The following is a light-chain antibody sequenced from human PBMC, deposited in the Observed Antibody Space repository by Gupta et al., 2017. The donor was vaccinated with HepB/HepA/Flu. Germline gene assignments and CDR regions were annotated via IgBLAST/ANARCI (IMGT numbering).Light chain of an antibody. CDR1: STDVGNYNL. CDR2: EVK. V-gene: IGLV2-23*02. CDR3: GAEAGCLHV. J-gene: IGLJ1*01. Sequence: SALTQPASVSGSPGPSITISCTGTSTDVGNYNLVSGYPQRPGEVHKVIIYEVKERPSGHSTRFSGSKSGNTASLTISGRQPDDEADYYCGAEAGCLHVFGTGTKVPVL.